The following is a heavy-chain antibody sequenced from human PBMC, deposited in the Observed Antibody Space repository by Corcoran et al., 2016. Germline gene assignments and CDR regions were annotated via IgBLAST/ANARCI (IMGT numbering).Heavy chain of an antibody. CDR1: GGSISSYY. CDR2: IYYSGST. V-gene: IGHV4-59*01. Sequence: QVQLQESGPGLVKPSETLSLTCTVSGGSISSYYWSWIRQPPGKGLEWIGYIYYSGSTNYNPSLKSRVTISVDTSKNQFSLKLSSVTAADTAVYYCARVNLKNGDYGDFDYWGQGTLVTVSS. J-gene: IGHJ4*02. D-gene: IGHD4-17*01. CDR3: ARVNLKNGDYGDFDY.